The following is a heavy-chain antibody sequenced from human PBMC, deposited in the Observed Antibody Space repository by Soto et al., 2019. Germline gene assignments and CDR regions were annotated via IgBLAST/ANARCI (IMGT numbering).Heavy chain of an antibody. D-gene: IGHD2-15*01. CDR1: GFTFRSSA. V-gene: IGHV1-58*01. CDR3: ATGAYCSGGSCPDYYYYYYGMDL. Sequence: SVKVSCKTSGFTFRSSAVQWVRQARGQRLEWIGWLVVGTGNTNYAQKFQQRVTISSDRSTNTVSMELSSLTSEDTAVYYCATGAYCSGGSCPDYYYYYYGMDLWGQGTTVTVSS. J-gene: IGHJ6*02. CDR2: LVVGTGNT.